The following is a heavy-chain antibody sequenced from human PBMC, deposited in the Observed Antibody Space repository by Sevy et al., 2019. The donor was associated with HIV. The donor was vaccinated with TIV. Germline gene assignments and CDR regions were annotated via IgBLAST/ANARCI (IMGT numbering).Heavy chain of an antibody. V-gene: IGHV3-23*01. CDR1: GFSFSTYA. CDR3: AKAGYYYDSSGYNWFDP. CDR2: ISGSGTST. D-gene: IGHD3-22*01. Sequence: GGSLRLSCAASGFSFSTYAMTWVRQAPGKGLEWVSGISGSGTSTYYTDSVKGRFTISRDNSKNTVYLQMNNLRAEDTAVYYCAKAGYYYDSSGYNWFDPWGQGTLVTVSS. J-gene: IGHJ5*02.